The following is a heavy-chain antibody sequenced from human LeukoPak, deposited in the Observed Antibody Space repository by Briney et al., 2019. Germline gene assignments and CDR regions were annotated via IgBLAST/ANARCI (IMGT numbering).Heavy chain of an antibody. D-gene: IGHD3-22*01. CDR2: IYYSGST. CDR1: GGPISSYY. V-gene: IGHV4-59*08. Sequence: PSGTLSLTCTLSGGPISSYYWGWIRQPPGKGLEWIGYIYYSGSTYYNPSLKSRLTISIDTSKKQFPLKLSSVTAADTAVYYCARHRHYDSSGPDYWGQGTLVTVSS. J-gene: IGHJ4*02. CDR3: ARHRHYDSSGPDY.